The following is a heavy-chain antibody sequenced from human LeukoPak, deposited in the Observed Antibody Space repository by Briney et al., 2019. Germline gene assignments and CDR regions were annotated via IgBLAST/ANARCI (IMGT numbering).Heavy chain of an antibody. CDR2: ISGSGGST. CDR1: GFTFSSYA. D-gene: IGHD3-9*01. Sequence: GGSLRLSCAASGFTFSSYAMSWVRQAPGKGLEWVSAISGSGGSTYYADSVKGRFTISRDNSKNTLYLQMNSLRGEDTAVYYCAKARPFDWLTSSPSESGYWGQGTLVTVSP. V-gene: IGHV3-23*01. CDR3: AKARPFDWLTSSPSESGY. J-gene: IGHJ4*02.